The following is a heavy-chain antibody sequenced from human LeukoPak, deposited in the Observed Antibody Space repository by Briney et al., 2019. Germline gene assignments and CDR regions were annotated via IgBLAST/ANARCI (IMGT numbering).Heavy chain of an antibody. J-gene: IGHJ4*02. CDR2: ISYDGSNK. D-gene: IGHD2-2*01. Sequence: GGSLRLSCAASGFTFSSYAMHWVRQAPGKGLEWVAVISYDGSNKYYADSVKGRFTISRDNSKNTLYLQMNSLGAEDTAVYYCAREVRGFDYWGQGTLVTVSS. CDR3: AREVRGFDY. V-gene: IGHV3-30-3*01. CDR1: GFTFSSYA.